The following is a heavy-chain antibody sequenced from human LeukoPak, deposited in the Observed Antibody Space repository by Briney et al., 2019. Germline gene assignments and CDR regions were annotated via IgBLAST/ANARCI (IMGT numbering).Heavy chain of an antibody. D-gene: IGHD2-2*02. CDR3: AKDRGYCSSASCYKPADY. V-gene: IGHV3-30*18. J-gene: IGHJ4*02. CDR2: ILFDGTNK. CDR1: GFTFNNYG. Sequence: GGSLRLSCVASGFTFNNYGMHWVRQAPGKGLEWVAVILFDGTNKNYADSVKGRFTISRDNSKNTLYLQMNSLRAEDTAVYYCAKDRGYCSSASCYKPADYWGQGTLLTASS.